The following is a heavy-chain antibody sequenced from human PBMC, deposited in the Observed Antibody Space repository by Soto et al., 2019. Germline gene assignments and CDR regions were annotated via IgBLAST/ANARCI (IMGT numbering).Heavy chain of an antibody. Sequence: GASLKISCKGSGYSLTTYWLGWVRQMPGKGLEWMGVIYGGDSDTRYSPSFQGQVSIAVDKSINTAFLQWNSLKASDTAMYYCATLGYCNGVSCSPGKQYSYYYGMDVWGQGTTVTVSS. CDR3: ATLGYCNGVSCSPGKQYSYYYGMDV. D-gene: IGHD2-15*01. J-gene: IGHJ6*02. CDR2: IYGGDSDT. V-gene: IGHV5-51*01. CDR1: GYSLTTYW.